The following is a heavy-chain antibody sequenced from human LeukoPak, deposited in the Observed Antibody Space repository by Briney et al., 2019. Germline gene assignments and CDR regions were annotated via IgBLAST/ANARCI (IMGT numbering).Heavy chain of an antibody. Sequence: GASVKVSCKASVYTFTSYGISWVRQAPGQPLEWMGGIRAYKGNTNYAQQLQGRVTMTTDTSTSTAYMELRSLRSDDTAVYYCAREESDDYVWGSYRYNQGPFDYWGQGTLVTVSS. V-gene: IGHV1-18*01. CDR1: VYTFTSYG. D-gene: IGHD3-16*02. J-gene: IGHJ4*02. CDR3: AREESDDYVWGSYRYNQGPFDY. CDR2: IRAYKGNT.